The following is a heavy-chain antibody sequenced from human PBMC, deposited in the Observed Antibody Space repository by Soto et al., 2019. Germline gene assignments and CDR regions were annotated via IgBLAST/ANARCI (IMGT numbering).Heavy chain of an antibody. CDR2: INHSGST. J-gene: IGHJ4*02. CDR3: AAPPRY. CDR1: GGSISSINW. D-gene: IGHD6-6*01. V-gene: IGHV4-4*02. Sequence: SETLSLTCAVSGGSISSINWCSWVRQPPGKGLEWIGEINHSGSTNYNPSLKSRVTISVDTSKNQFSLKLSSVTAADTAVYYCAAPPRYWGQGTLVTVSS.